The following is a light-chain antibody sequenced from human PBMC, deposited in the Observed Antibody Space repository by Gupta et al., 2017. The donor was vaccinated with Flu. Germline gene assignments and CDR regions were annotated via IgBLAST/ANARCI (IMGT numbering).Light chain of an antibody. J-gene: IGKJ2*01. CDR1: QSISSY. V-gene: IGKV1-39*01. Sequence: SASVGDRVTITCRTSQSISSYLNWYQQKPGKAPKLLIYAASSLQSGVPSRFSGSGSGTDFTLTISSLQPEDFATYYCQQSYSTPRYTFGQGTKLEIK. CDR3: QQSYSTPRYT. CDR2: AAS.